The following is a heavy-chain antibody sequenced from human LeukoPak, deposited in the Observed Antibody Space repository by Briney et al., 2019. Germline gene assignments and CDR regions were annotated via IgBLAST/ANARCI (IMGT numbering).Heavy chain of an antibody. D-gene: IGHD6-19*01. V-gene: IGHV1-2*02. CDR1: GYTLTGYY. CDR3: ARDFGEVGSIAVAGTGY. J-gene: IGHJ4*02. CDR2: INPNSGGT. Sequence: ASVKVSCKASGYTLTGYYMHWVRQAPGQGLEWMGWINPNSGGTNYAQKFQGRVTMTRDTSISTAYMELSRLRADDTAVYYWARDFGEVGSIAVAGTGYWGRGTLVTVSS.